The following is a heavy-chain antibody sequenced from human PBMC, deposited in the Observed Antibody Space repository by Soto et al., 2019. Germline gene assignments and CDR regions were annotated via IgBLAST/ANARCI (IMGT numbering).Heavy chain of an antibody. D-gene: IGHD5-12*01. V-gene: IGHV4-61*01. CDR2: IYYSGST. Sequence: PSETLSLTCTVSGGSVSSGSYYWSWIRQPPGKGLEWIGYIYYSGSTNYNPSLKSRVTISVDTSKNQFSLKLSSVTAAATAVYYGARPIATHIAVYVDDWGDGTRV. CDR1: GGSVSSGSYY. CDR3: ARPIATHIAVYVDD. J-gene: IGHJ4*01.